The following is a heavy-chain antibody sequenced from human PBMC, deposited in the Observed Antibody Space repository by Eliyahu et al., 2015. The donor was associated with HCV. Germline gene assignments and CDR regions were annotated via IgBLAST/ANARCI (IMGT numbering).Heavy chain of an antibody. J-gene: IGHJ4*02. CDR1: GGSISSSSYY. CDR3: ARQSSGYSSGWYDY. D-gene: IGHD6-19*01. V-gene: IGHV4-39*01. Sequence: QLQLQESGPGLVKPXETLSLTCTVSGGSISSSSYYWGWIRQPPGKGLEWIGSIYYSGSTYYNPSLKSRVTISVDTSKNQFSLKLSSVTAADTAVYYCARQSSGYSSGWYDYWGQGTLVTVSS. CDR2: IYYSGST.